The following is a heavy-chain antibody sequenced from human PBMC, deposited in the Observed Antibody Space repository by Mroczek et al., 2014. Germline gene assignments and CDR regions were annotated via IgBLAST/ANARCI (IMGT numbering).Heavy chain of an antibody. D-gene: IGHD4-23*01. Sequence: QVQLQQSGPGLVKPSQTLSLTCTVSGGSISSGDYYWSWIRQPPGKGLEWIGYIYYSGSTYYNPSLKSRVTISVDTSKNQFSLKLSSVTAADTAVYYCARYDYGGNSGGIHFDYVGPGNPGHRLL. CDR3: ARYDYGGNSGGIHFDY. CDR2: IYYSGST. CDR1: GGSISSGDYY. V-gene: IGHV4-30-4*01. J-gene: IGHJ4*02.